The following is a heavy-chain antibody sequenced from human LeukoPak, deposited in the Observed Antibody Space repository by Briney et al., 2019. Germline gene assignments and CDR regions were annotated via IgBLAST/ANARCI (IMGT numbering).Heavy chain of an antibody. CDR2: INPNSGGT. CDR3: ARETQDTMVRGGYYYYYYYMDV. CDR1: GYTFTGYY. J-gene: IGHJ6*03. Sequence: ASVKVSCKASGYTFTGYYMHWVRQAPGQGLEWMGWINPNSGGTNYAQKFQGRVTMTRDTSISTAYMELSRLRSDDTAVYYCARETQDTMVRGGYYYYYYYMDVWGKGTTVTISS. V-gene: IGHV1-2*02. D-gene: IGHD3-10*01.